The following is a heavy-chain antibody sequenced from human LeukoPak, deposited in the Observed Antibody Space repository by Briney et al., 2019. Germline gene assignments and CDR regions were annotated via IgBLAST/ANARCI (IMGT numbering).Heavy chain of an antibody. J-gene: IGHJ4*02. CDR2: ISYDGSNK. V-gene: IGHV3-30*18. CDR3: AKDHGDY. Sequence: GGPLRLSCAASGFTFSSYGMHWVRQAPGKGLEWVAVISYDGSNKYYADSVKGRFTISRDNSKNTLYLQMNSLRAEDTAVYYCAKDHGDYWGQGTLVTVSS. D-gene: IGHD5-24*01. CDR1: GFTFSSYG.